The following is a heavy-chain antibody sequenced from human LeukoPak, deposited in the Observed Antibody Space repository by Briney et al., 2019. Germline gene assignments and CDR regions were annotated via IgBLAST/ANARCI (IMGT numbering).Heavy chain of an antibody. V-gene: IGHV4-59*01. D-gene: IGHD3-3*01. J-gene: IGHJ4*01. CDR1: GDSMSSYY. CDR3: ARGGPGFWSGTFDY. CDR2: ISYSGNT. Sequence: SETLSLTCTISGDSMSSYYWSWIRQPPGRGLEWIGYISYSGNTDYNPSLKSRVTISVGASKIWFSLRLSSVTAADTAVYYCARGGPGFWSGTFDYWGQGTLVTVSS.